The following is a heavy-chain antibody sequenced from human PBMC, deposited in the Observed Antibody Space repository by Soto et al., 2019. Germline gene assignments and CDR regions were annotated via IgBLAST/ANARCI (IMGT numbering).Heavy chain of an antibody. CDR2: ISSSGSTI. CDR1: GFTFSSYE. V-gene: IGHV3-48*03. Sequence: GGSLRLSCAASGFTFSSYEMNWVRQAPGKGLEWVSYISSSGSTIYYADSVKGRFTISRDNAKNSLYLQMNSLRAGDMPVYYCATDAPRDCTNRVCYQDYYSGMPVCRQLTTVPVYS. J-gene: IGHJ6*02. D-gene: IGHD2-8*01. CDR3: ATDAPRDCTNRVCYQDYYSGMPV.